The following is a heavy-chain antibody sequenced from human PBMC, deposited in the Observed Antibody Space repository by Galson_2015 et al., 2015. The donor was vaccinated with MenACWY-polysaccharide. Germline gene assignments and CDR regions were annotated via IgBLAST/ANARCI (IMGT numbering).Heavy chain of an antibody. CDR2: IQYDGSNK. V-gene: IGHV3-33*03. CDR1: GSRFSNSG. J-gene: IGHJ4*02. Sequence: SLRLSCAASGSRFSNSGMHWVRQAPGKGLEWVAVIQYDGSNKVYADSVKGRFTISRDNSKDTLHLQMDSLRAEDTAVHYCVKGGWADNWGQGTLVTVSS. CDR3: VKGGWADN. D-gene: IGHD1-26*01.